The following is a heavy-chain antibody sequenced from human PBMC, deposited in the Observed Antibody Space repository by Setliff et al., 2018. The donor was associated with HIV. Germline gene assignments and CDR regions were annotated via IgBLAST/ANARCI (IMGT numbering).Heavy chain of an antibody. CDR3: AREEKLSAVAGTMYYYYAMDV. D-gene: IGHD6-19*01. CDR1: GGSIGSDSYY. CDR2: IYRSGNT. Sequence: SETLSLTCTVSGGSIGSDSYYWTWIRQPAGEGLEWIGRIYRSGNTNYNPSLESRVTISVDTSKNQFSLKLCSVTAADTAVYYCAREEKLSAVAGTMYYYYAMDVWGQGTTVTVSS. V-gene: IGHV4-61*02. J-gene: IGHJ6*02.